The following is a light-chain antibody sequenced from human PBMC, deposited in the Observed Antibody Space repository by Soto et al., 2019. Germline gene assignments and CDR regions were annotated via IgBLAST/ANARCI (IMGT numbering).Light chain of an antibody. Sequence: DIQMTQSPPSLSASVGDRVTITCRASQGIRNFVAWYQQKPGKAPKLLIYAASTLQSGVPSRFSGSGSGTDFPHTINSLQPEDVATYSCQKYSSVPVFGPGTKVQIK. CDR1: QGIRNF. CDR2: AAS. J-gene: IGKJ3*01. V-gene: IGKV1-27*01. CDR3: QKYSSVPV.